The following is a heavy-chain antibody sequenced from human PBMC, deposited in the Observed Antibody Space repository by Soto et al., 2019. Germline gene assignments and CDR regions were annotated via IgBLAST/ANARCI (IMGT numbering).Heavy chain of an antibody. CDR2: IYYSGST. V-gene: IGHV4-30-4*01. Sequence: PSETLSLTCTVSGGSISSGGYYWSWIRQHPGKGLEWIGYIYYSGSTYYNPPLRSRVTISVDTSKNQFSLKLSSVTAADTAVYYCARHGPLQVDYWGQGTLVTVSS. J-gene: IGHJ4*02. D-gene: IGHD4-4*01. CDR3: ARHGPLQVDY. CDR1: GGSISSGGYY.